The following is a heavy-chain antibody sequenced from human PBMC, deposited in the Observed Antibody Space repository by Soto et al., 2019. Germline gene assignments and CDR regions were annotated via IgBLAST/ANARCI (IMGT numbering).Heavy chain of an antibody. D-gene: IGHD2-2*01. CDR3: APSRVLGYCSSTSCSTRLLDY. J-gene: IGHJ4*02. CDR1: GFSLSTSGVG. V-gene: IGHV2-5*02. Sequence: QITLKESGPTLVKPTQTLTLTCTFSGFSLSTSGVGVGWIRQPPGKALEWLALIYWDDDKRYSPSLKSRLTITKDTSKNQVVLTMTNMDPVDTATYSGAPSRVLGYCSSTSCSTRLLDYWGQGTLVTVSS. CDR2: IYWDDDK.